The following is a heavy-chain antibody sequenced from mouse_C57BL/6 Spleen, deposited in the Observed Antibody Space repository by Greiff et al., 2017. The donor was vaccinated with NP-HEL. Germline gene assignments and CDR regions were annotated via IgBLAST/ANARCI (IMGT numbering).Heavy chain of an antibody. CDR3: ARPGGTKVVARGAMDY. D-gene: IGHD1-1*01. V-gene: IGHV5-17*01. CDR2: ISSGSSTI. CDR1: GFTFSDYG. Sequence: EVQLVESGGGLVKPGGSLKLSCAASGFTFSDYGMHWVRQAPEKGLEWVAYISSGSSTIYYADTVKGRFTISRDNAKNTLFLQMTSLRSEDTAMYYCARPGGTKVVARGAMDYWGQGTSVTVSS. J-gene: IGHJ4*01.